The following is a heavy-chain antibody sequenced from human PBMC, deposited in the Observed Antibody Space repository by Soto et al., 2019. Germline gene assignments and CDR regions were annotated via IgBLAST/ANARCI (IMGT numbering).Heavy chain of an antibody. D-gene: IGHD3-3*01. V-gene: IGHV1-3*01. CDR2: IDAGNGNT. Sequence: QVQLVQSGAEMEKPGASVKFSCKASGYTFSNYPIHWVRQAPGQSLEWMGWIDAGNGNTKYSQKFQGRVIISRDTSATTAYMELRSLTSEDTAVYYCARDANYDFWSRSYIHAFDLWGQGTMVTVSS. J-gene: IGHJ3*01. CDR1: GYTFSNYP. CDR3: ARDANYDFWSRSYIHAFDL.